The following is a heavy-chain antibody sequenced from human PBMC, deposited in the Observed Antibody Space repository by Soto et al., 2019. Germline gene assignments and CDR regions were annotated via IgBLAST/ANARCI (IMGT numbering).Heavy chain of an antibody. CDR2: ISAYNGNT. CDR1: GYTFTSYG. J-gene: IGHJ6*03. Sequence: ASVKVSCKASGYTFTSYGISWVRQAPGQGLEWMGWISAYNGNTNYAQKLQGRVTMTTDTSTSTAYMELRSLRSDDTAVYYCAREGPAAMLVGYHYYMDGWGTGTTVNLSS. V-gene: IGHV1-18*01. CDR3: AREGPAAMLVGYHYYMDG. D-gene: IGHD2-2*01.